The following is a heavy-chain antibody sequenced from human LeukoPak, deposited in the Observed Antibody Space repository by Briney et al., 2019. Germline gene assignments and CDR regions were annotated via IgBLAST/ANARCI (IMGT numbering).Heavy chain of an antibody. V-gene: IGHV3-30-3*01. Sequence: GGSLRLSCAASGFTFSSYVMHWVRQAPGKGLGRVAVISYDGSNKYYADSVKGRFTISRDNSKNTLYLQMNSLRAEDTAVYYCANSGYGRVNYFDLWGRGTLVTVSS. CDR1: GFTFSSYV. CDR3: ANSGYGRVNYFDL. D-gene: IGHD5-12*01. J-gene: IGHJ2*01. CDR2: ISYDGSNK.